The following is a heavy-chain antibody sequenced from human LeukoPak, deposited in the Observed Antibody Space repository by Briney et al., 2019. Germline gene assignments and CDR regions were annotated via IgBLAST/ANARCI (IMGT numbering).Heavy chain of an antibody. CDR2: ISSSGSTI. D-gene: IGHD6-6*01. CDR3: ARSYSSSSTFDY. J-gene: IGHJ4*02. CDR1: GFTFSDYY. Sequence: RGSLRLSCAASGFTFSDYYMSWIRQAPGTGLEWVSYISSSGSTIYYADSVKGRFTISRDNAKNSLYLQMNSLRAEDTAVYYCARSYSSSSTFDYWGQGTLVTVSS. V-gene: IGHV3-11*04.